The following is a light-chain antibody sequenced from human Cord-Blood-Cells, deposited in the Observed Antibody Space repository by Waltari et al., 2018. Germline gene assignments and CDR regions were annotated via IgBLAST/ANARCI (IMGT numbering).Light chain of an antibody. V-gene: IGKV1-39*01. CDR3: QQSYSTPYT. J-gene: IGKJ2*01. CDR2: SAS. CDR1: QGISSY. Sequence: ENQMTQSPPSLSASVGDRVTITCRARQGISSYLNWYQQKPGKAPKLLIYSASSLQSGVPSMFSGCGSGTDFTLTISSLQPEDFATYYCQQSYSTPYTFGQGTKLEIK.